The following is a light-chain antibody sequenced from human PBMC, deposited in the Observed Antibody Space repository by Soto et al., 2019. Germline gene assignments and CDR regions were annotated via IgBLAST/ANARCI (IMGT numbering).Light chain of an antibody. V-gene: IGKV1-33*01. Sequence: DIQMTQSPSSLSASVGDRVTITCQASHDIKIYLNWYQQKPGKAPNLLIYDASNLQTGVPSRFSGRGSGTYFTFTISSXQPEDVATYYCQQYDDLPLTFGGGTKVDIK. CDR3: QQYDDLPLT. J-gene: IGKJ4*01. CDR1: HDIKIY. CDR2: DAS.